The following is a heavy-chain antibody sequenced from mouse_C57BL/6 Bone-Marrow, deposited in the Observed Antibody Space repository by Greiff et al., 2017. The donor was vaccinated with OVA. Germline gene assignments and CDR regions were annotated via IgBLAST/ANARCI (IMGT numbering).Heavy chain of an antibody. V-gene: IGHV14-1*01. CDR2: IDPEDGDT. CDR1: GFNIKDYY. D-gene: IGHD2-3*01. Sequence: EVQLQQSGAELVRPGASVKLSCTASGFNIKDYYMHWVKQRPEQGLEWIGRIDPEDGDTEYAPKFQGKATMTADTSSNTAYLQLSSLTSEDTAVYYCTPDGYSYYDAMDYWGQGTSVTVSS. CDR3: TPDGYSYYDAMDY. J-gene: IGHJ4*01.